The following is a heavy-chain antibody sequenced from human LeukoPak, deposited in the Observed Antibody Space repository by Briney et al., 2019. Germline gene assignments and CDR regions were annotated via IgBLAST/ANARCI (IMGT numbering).Heavy chain of an antibody. CDR3: ARWRSHGRYFDY. Sequence: PSETLSLTCTVSGGSIRNYYWNWIRQPPGKGLEWIGYTSDSGNTDYKPSLKSRVTISVDTSKNQFSLKLTSATAADTAVYYCARWRSHGRYFDYWGQGALVTVSS. J-gene: IGHJ4*02. CDR1: GGSIRNYY. D-gene: IGHD2-15*01. V-gene: IGHV4-59*01. CDR2: TSDSGNT.